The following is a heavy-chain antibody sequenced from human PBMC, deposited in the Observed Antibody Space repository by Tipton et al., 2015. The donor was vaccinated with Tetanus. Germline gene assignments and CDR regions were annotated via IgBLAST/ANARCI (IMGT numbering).Heavy chain of an antibody. Sequence: TLSLTCNVSGASMSSSSYYWDWIRQPPGKGLEWPAYVSYSGRTNSNYSLKSRITVSQDTSKNQFSLRLTSVTAADTAVYYCARANNHFPKKGPFDSWGQGSLVIVSS. CDR2: VSYSGRT. J-gene: IGHJ4*02. CDR3: ARANNHFPKKGPFDS. D-gene: IGHD1-14*01. V-gene: IGHV4-61*05. CDR1: GASMSSSSYY.